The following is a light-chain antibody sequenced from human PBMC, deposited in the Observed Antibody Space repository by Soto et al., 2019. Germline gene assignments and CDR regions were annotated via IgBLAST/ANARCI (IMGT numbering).Light chain of an antibody. V-gene: IGLV2-14*01. Sequence: QSVPTQPASVSGSPGQSITISCTGTSSDVGGYNYVSWYQQHPGKAPKLMIYEVNNRPSGVSNRFSGSKSGSTASLTISGLQAEDEADYYCSSYTSSSTFYVFGTGTKVTVL. CDR1: SSDVGGYNY. CDR3: SSYTSSSTFYV. CDR2: EVN. J-gene: IGLJ1*01.